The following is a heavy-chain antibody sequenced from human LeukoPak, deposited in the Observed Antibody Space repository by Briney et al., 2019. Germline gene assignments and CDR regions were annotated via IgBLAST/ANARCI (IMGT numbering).Heavy chain of an antibody. CDR1: GGTFSSYA. CDR2: IIPILGIA. Sequence: SVKVSCKASGGTFSSYAISWVRQAPGQGLEWIGRIIPILGIANYAQKFQGRVTITADKSTSTAYMELSSLRSEDTAVYYCARDHGTYDYVWGSYRSADYWGQGTLVTVSS. J-gene: IGHJ4*02. V-gene: IGHV1-69*04. CDR3: ARDHGTYDYVWGSYRSADY. D-gene: IGHD3-16*02.